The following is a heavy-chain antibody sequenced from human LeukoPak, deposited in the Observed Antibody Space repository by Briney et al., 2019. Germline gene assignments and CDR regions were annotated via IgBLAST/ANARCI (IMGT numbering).Heavy chain of an antibody. J-gene: IGHJ5*02. D-gene: IGHD6-25*01. CDR1: GFTVSSNY. CDR3: ARAATYS. V-gene: IGHV3-66*01. Sequence: GGSLRLSCAASGFTVSSNYMSWVRQAPGKGLEWVSVIYSAGSTYYADSVEGRFTISRDNSKNTLYLQMNSLRAEDTAVYYCARAATYSWGQGTLVTVSA. CDR2: IYSAGST.